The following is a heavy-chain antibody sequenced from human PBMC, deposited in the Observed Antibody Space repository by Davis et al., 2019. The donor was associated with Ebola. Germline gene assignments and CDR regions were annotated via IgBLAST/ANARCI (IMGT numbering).Heavy chain of an antibody. Sequence: SETLSLTCAVYGGSFSGYYWSWIRQPPGKGLEWIGEINHCGSTNYNPSLKSRVTISVDTSKNQFSLKLSSVTAADTAVYYCAREEGLWFGESYYYYYGMDVWGQGTTVTVSS. CDR3: AREEGLWFGESYYYYYGMDV. V-gene: IGHV4-34*01. D-gene: IGHD3-10*01. CDR2: INHCGST. CDR1: GGSFSGYY. J-gene: IGHJ6*02.